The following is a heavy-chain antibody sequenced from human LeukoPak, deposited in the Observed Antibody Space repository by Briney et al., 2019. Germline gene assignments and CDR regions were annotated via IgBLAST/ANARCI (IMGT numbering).Heavy chain of an antibody. CDR2: ISVYNGHT. V-gene: IGHV1-18*01. Sequence: ASVKVSCTASGYTFTNYGIGWVRQAPGQGLGWVGWISVYNGHTNYAQKFQGTVTMTTDTSTSTAYVKLRSLRSNDTAKYYCARALYSDYYSNQNWFDPWGQGTLVTVSS. J-gene: IGHJ5*02. CDR1: GYTFTNYG. D-gene: IGHD5-12*01. CDR3: ARALYSDYYSNQNWFDP.